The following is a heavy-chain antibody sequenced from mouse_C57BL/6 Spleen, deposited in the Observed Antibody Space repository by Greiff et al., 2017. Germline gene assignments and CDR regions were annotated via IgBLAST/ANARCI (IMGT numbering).Heavy chain of an antibody. V-gene: IGHV14-4*01. D-gene: IGHD4-1*01. Sequence: EVQLQQSGAELVRPGASVKLSCTASGFNIKDDYMHWVKQRPEQGLEWIGWIDPENGDTEYASKFQGKATITADTSSNTAYLQLSSLTSEDTAVYYCTRGSNWGYYAMDYWGQGTSVTVSS. CDR1: GFNIKDDY. J-gene: IGHJ4*01. CDR2: IDPENGDT. CDR3: TRGSNWGYYAMDY.